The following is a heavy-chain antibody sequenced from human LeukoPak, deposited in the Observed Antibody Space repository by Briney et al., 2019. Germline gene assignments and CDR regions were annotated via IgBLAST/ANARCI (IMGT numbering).Heavy chain of an antibody. D-gene: IGHD4-23*01. CDR2: ISHSGLT. V-gene: IGHV4-38-2*01. J-gene: IGHJ4*02. Sequence: SETLSLTCSVSGYSISSGYYWGWIRQPPGEGPEWIGSISHSGLTYYNPSLQSRVSISVDTSKNQFSLRLSSVTAAETAVYFSVRHEAGHGGYSDFWGQGTLVTVSS. CDR1: GYSISSGYY. CDR3: VRHEAGHGGYSDF.